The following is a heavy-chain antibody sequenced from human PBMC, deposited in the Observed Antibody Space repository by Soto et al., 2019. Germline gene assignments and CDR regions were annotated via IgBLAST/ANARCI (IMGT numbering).Heavy chain of an antibody. Sequence: QVHLVQSGAEVKKPGASVKVSCKASGYTFTNYAMHWVRQAPGQRLEWMGWINGGNGDRKYSQKIQGRGTITRERPASTAYMELSSLISEETAIYYSARVGPTSTGGDVDHWGQGTLVTYSS. CDR2: INGGNGDR. D-gene: IGHD1-26*01. V-gene: IGHV1-3*01. CDR1: GYTFTNYA. J-gene: IGHJ4*02. CDR3: ARVGPTSTGGDVDH.